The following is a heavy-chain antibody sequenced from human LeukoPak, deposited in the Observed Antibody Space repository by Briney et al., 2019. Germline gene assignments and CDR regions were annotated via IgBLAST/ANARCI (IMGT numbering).Heavy chain of an antibody. D-gene: IGHD3-16*01. J-gene: IGHJ4*02. V-gene: IGHV4-59*01. CDR3: ASLWGKYQDTSAFDY. Sequence: SETLSLTCTVSGGSISSYYWSWIRQPPGKGLEWIGYIHYSGSTNYNPSLKSRVTISVDTSKNQFSLKLSSVTAADTAVYYCASLWGKYQDTSAFDYWGQGTLVTVSS. CDR2: IHYSGST. CDR1: GGSISSYY.